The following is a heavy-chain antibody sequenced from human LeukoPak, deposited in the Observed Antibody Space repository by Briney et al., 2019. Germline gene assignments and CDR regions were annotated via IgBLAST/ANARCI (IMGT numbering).Heavy chain of an antibody. V-gene: IGHV1-2*02. D-gene: IGHD7-27*01. CDR3: ARETGEGGY. Sequence: ASVKVSCKASGYTFTSNYMHWVRHAPGQGLEWMGWINPNSGGTNYAQKFHGRVTMTRETSISTAYLELSRLRSDDTAVYYCARETGEGGYWGQGTMVTVSS. CDR2: INPNSGGT. J-gene: IGHJ4*02. CDR1: GYTFTSNY.